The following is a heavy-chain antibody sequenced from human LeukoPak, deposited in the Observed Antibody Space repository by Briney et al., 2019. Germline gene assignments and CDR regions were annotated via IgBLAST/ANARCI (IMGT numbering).Heavy chain of an antibody. V-gene: IGHV3-21*01. CDR2: VSSTSRFI. D-gene: IGHD3-10*02. CDR3: AELGITMIGGV. CDR1: GFTFTTYS. J-gene: IGHJ6*04. Sequence: GGSLRLSCAASGFTFTTYSMNWVRQAPGKGLEWVSFVSSTSRFISYADSVKGRFTISRDNAKNSLYLQMTSLRAEDTAVYYCAELGITMIGGVWGKGTTVTISS.